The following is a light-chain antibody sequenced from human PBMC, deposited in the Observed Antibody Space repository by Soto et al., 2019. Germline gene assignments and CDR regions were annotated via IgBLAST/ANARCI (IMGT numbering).Light chain of an antibody. J-gene: IGLJ2*01. Sequence: GVSDRFSGSTSGNTASLTISGLQAEDEADYYCSSYSGSSTLVVFGGGTKLTVL. V-gene: IGLV2-14*01. CDR3: SSYSGSSTLVV.